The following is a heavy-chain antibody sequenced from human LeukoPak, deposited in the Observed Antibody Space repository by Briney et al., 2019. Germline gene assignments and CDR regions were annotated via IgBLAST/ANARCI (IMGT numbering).Heavy chain of an antibody. CDR2: INSDGSST. D-gene: IGHD6-19*01. CDR1: GFTFSSYW. J-gene: IGHJ4*02. V-gene: IGHV3-74*01. CDR3: TRGWYRGVTFDY. Sequence: GGSLRLSCAASGFTFSSYWMHWVRQAPGKGLVWVSRINSDGSSTSYADSVKGRFTISRDNAKNTLYLQMNSLRAEDTAVYYCTRGWYRGVTFDYWGQGTLVTVSS.